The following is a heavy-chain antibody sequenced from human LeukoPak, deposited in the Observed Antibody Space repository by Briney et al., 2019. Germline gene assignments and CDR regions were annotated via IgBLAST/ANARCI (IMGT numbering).Heavy chain of an antibody. J-gene: IGHJ4*02. Sequence: SETLSLTCTVSGGSISSYYWSWIRQPPGKGLEWIGSIYHSGSTYYNPSLKSRVTISVDTSKNQFSLKLSSVTAADTAVYYCAREAKHDYVDYWGQGTLVTVSS. D-gene: IGHD3-16*01. CDR3: AREAKHDYVDY. V-gene: IGHV4-38-2*02. CDR1: GGSISSYY. CDR2: IYHSGST.